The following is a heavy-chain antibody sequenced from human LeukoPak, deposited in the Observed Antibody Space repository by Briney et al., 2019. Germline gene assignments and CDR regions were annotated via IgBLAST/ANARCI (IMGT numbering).Heavy chain of an antibody. CDR3: AGYTVVRGLTLSAFDI. CDR1: GDTLTGYY. D-gene: IGHD3-10*01. Sequence: ASVKVSCKASGDTLTGYYIHWVRQAPRQGLEWMGCFDPNTGATHYAQKFQGRVTMTRDTSIDTDFLELRSLISDDTALYYCAGYTVVRGLTLSAFDIWDQGTMVTVSS. V-gene: IGHV1-2*02. J-gene: IGHJ3*02. CDR2: FDPNTGAT.